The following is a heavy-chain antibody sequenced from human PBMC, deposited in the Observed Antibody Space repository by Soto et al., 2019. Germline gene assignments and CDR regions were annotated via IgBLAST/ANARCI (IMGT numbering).Heavy chain of an antibody. D-gene: IGHD2-2*01. CDR2: ISGYNGST. J-gene: IGHJ4*02. V-gene: IGHV1-18*01. CDR1: GYSFANYG. Sequence: QVQLVQSGVEVKKPGASVKVSCKASGYSFANYGITWLRQAPGQGLEWMGWISGYNGSTSYPQKLQGRVTMTTDTCTTTAYMELRSLRSDDTAVYYCARDDMGRGFVVTPAALGKLEYWGQGTLVTVSS. CDR3: ARDDMGRGFVVTPAALGKLEY.